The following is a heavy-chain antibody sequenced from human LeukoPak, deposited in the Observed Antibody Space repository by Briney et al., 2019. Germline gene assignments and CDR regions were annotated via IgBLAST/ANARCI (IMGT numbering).Heavy chain of an antibody. Sequence: PGGSLRLSCAASGFTFSTYAMNWVRQTPGEGLEWVSAISGSGSSTYYADSVKGRFTISRANSKNTLYLQMNSLRAEDTAVYYCAKARASGYCSGASCYIIDYWGQGTLVTVSS. CDR2: ISGSGSST. D-gene: IGHD2-15*01. CDR3: AKARASGYCSGASCYIIDY. V-gene: IGHV3-23*01. J-gene: IGHJ4*02. CDR1: GFTFSTYA.